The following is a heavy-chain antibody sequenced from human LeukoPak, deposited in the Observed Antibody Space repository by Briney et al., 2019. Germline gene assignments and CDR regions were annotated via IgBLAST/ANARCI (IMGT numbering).Heavy chain of an antibody. CDR3: ARPQEEDGYNYNWAFDY. V-gene: IGHV1-18*01. Sequence: ASVKVSCKASGYTFTSYGINWVRQAPGQGLEWMGWISAYNGNTNYAQELQGRVTMTTDTSTTTAYTELRSLRSDDTAVYYCARPQEEDGYNYNWAFDYWGQGTLVTVSS. CDR1: GYTFTSYG. J-gene: IGHJ4*02. CDR2: ISAYNGNT. D-gene: IGHD5-24*01.